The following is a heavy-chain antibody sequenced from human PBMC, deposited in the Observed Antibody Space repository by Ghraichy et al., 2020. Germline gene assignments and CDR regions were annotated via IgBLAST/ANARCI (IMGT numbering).Heavy chain of an antibody. CDR3: ARGPN. Sequence: GALRLSCAASGFSFSEDWMSWVRQAPGKGLEWVATIKPDGSDGAYVDSVRGRFTISKDNAKRSLYLQMNSLTAEDTAVYYCARGPNWGQGSLVTVSS. J-gene: IGHJ4*02. CDR1: GFSFSEDW. CDR2: IKPDGSDG. V-gene: IGHV3-7*03.